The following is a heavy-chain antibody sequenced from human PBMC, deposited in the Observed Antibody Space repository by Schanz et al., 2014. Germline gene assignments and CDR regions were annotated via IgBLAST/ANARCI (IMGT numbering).Heavy chain of an antibody. J-gene: IGHJ6*02. CDR2: ITDSGGST. V-gene: IGHV3-23*04. Sequence: EVHLVESGGGLVKPGGSLRLSCAASGFTFSSYAMSWVRQAPGKGLEWVSAITDSGGSTYYADSVKGRFTISRDNSNHTLYLQMNSLRADDTAVYYCATIGVNDYWRFGLDLWGQGTTVTVSS. CDR3: ATIGVNDYWRFGLDL. D-gene: IGHD3-16*01. CDR1: GFTFSSYA.